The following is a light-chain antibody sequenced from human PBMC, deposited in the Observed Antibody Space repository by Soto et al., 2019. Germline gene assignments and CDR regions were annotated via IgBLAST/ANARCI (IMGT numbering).Light chain of an antibody. CDR2: GAS. CDR1: QSVSSSY. V-gene: IGKV3-20*01. CDR3: QQYGSSPKT. Sequence: EIVLTQSPGTLSLSPGERGTLSCRASQSVSSSYLAWYQQKPGQAPRLLIYGASSRATGIPDRFSGSGSGTDFTLTISRLEPEDFAVYYCQQYGSSPKTFGQGTKVVIK. J-gene: IGKJ1*01.